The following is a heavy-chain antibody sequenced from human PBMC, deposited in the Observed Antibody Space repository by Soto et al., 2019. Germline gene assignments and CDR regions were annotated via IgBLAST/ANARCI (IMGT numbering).Heavy chain of an antibody. D-gene: IGHD6-13*01. CDR3: ARDNPRIAAASEYASPFTPRFSWFDP. J-gene: IGHJ5*02. V-gene: IGHV4-59*01. CDR1: GGSISSYY. Sequence: SETLSLTCTVSGGSISSYYWSWIRQPPGKGLEWIGYIYYSGSTNYNPSLKSRVTISVDTSKNQFSLKLSSVTAADTAVYYCARDNPRIAAASEYASPFTPRFSWFDPWGQGTLVTVSS. CDR2: IYYSGST.